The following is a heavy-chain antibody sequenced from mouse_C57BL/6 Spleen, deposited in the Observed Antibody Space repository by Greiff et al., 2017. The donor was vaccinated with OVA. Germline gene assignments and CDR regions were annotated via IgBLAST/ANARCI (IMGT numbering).Heavy chain of an antibody. J-gene: IGHJ2*01. CDR3: ASSDYYSNYGY. Sequence: EVKLQQSGPELVKPGASVKMSCKASGYTFTDYNMHWVKQSHGKSLEWIGYINPNNGGTSYNQKFKGKATLTVNKSSSTAYMELRSLTSEDSAVYYCASSDYYSNYGYWGQGTTLTVSS. D-gene: IGHD2-5*01. V-gene: IGHV1-22*01. CDR2: INPNNGGT. CDR1: GYTFTDYN.